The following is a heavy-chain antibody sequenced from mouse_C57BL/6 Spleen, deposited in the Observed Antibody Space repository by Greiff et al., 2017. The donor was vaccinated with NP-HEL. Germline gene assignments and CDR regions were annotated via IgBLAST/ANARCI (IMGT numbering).Heavy chain of an antibody. CDR2: ISDGGSYT. Sequence: DVKLVESGGGLVKPGGSLKLSCAASGFTFSSYAMSWVRQTPEKRLEWVATISDGGSYTYYPDNVKGRFTISRDNAKNNLYLQMSHLKSEDTAMYYCARDLLWSYWGQGTLVTVSA. J-gene: IGHJ3*01. D-gene: IGHD2-1*01. V-gene: IGHV5-4*01. CDR1: GFTFSSYA. CDR3: ARDLLWSY.